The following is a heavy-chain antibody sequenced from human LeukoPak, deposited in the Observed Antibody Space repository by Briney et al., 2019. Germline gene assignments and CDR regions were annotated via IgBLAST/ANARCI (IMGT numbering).Heavy chain of an antibody. CDR3: AKDRSAAYDYVWGSFDDY. CDR2: ISGSGGST. Sequence: RGSLRLSCAASGFSVSSNYMSWVRQAPGKGLEWVSAISGSGGSTYYADSVKGRFTISRDNSKNTLYLQMNSLRAEDTAVYYCAKDRSAAYDYVWGSFDDYWGQGTLVTVSS. CDR1: GFSVSSNY. V-gene: IGHV3-23*01. D-gene: IGHD3-16*01. J-gene: IGHJ4*02.